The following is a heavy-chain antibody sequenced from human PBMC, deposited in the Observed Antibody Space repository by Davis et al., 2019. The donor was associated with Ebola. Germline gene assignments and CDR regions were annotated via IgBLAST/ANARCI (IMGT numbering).Heavy chain of an antibody. J-gene: IGHJ6*03. CDR3: ARQLRFLAWSGYMDV. Sequence: GESLKISCAASGFTFTSYTMYWVRQAPGKGLVCVSRINSDGSSTTYADSVRGRFTISRDNAKSTLFLQMNSLRAEDTAVYYCARQLRFLAWSGYMDVWGKGTTVTVSS. CDR1: GFTFTSYT. CDR2: INSDGSST. V-gene: IGHV3-74*01. D-gene: IGHD3-3*01.